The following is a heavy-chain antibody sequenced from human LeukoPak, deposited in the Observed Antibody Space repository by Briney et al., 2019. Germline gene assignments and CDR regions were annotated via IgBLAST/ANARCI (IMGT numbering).Heavy chain of an antibody. V-gene: IGHV4-4*02. CDR2: ISLSGRT. Sequence: SETLSHTCGVSGGSISRTNWWSWVRQSPGQGLEWIGEISLSGRTNYNPSLQSRVTMSLDESKNQLSLDLASVTAADTAVYYCSRESGAFSPFGYWGQGTLVTVHS. D-gene: IGHD1-26*01. CDR3: SRESGAFSPFGY. J-gene: IGHJ4*02. CDR1: GGSISRTNW.